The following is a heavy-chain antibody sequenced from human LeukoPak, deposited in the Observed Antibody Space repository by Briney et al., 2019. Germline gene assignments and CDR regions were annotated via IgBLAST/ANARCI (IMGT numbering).Heavy chain of an antibody. V-gene: IGHV3-33*08. J-gene: IGHJ4*02. CDR3: ARDLNDY. CDR2: IWYDGSNK. Sequence: GGSLRLSCAASGFIFSNFWMHWVRQAPGKGLEWVAVIWYDGSNKYYADSVKGRFTISRDNSKNTLYLQMNSLRAEDTAVYYCARDLNDYWGQGTLVTVSS. CDR1: GFIFSNFW.